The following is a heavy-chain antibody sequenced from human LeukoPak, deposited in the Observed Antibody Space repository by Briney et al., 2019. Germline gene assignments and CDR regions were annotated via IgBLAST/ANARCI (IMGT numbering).Heavy chain of an antibody. V-gene: IGHV3-23*01. J-gene: IGHJ4*02. CDR3: AKDLRGTLSSRGPFEY. CDR2: ISGNGDIT. Sequence: GGSLRLSCAASGFTFSSYVMSWVRQAPEKGLEWVSAISGNGDITYYADIVKGRFSGSRDNSKNTLYLQLNSLRAEDTAVYYCAKDLRGTLSSRGPFEYWGQGTLVTVSS. CDR1: GFTFSSYV. D-gene: IGHD1-1*01.